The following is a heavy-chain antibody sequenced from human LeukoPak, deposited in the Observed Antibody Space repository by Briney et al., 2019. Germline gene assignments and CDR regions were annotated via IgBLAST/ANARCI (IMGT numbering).Heavy chain of an antibody. CDR2: IIPIFGTA. D-gene: IGHD3-3*01. CDR1: GGTFSSYA. J-gene: IGHJ5*02. V-gene: IGHV1-69*13. Sequence: SVKVSCKASGGTFSSYAISWVRQAPGQGLEWMGGIIPIFGTANYAQKFQGRVTITADESTSTAYMELSSLRSEDTAVYYCATADRPTIFAVFAYHWFDARGQGTLVTVSS. CDR3: ATADRPTIFAVFAYHWFDA.